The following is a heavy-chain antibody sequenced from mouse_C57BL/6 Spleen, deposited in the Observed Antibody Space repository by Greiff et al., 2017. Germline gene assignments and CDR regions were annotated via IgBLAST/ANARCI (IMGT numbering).Heavy chain of an antibody. V-gene: IGHV1-52*01. D-gene: IGHD1-1*01. CDR3: YRNYCSSWYFDG. J-gene: IGHJ1*03. CDR1: GYTFTSYW. Sequence: VQLQQPGAELVRPGSSVKLSCKASGYTFTSYWMHWVKQRPIQGLEWIGNIDPSDSETDYNQKFKDKATLTVDTSSSTAYMQLSSLTSEDSAVYYCYRNYCSSWYFDGWGTGPTVTVSS. CDR2: IDPSDSET.